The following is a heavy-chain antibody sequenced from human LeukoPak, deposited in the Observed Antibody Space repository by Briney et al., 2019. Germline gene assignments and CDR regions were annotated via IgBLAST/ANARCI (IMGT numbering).Heavy chain of an antibody. J-gene: IGHJ5*02. CDR1: GYTFTGYY. CDR2: INPNSGGT. V-gene: IGHV1-2*02. Sequence: ASVKVSCKASGYTFTGYYMHWVRQAPGQGLEWMGWINPNSGGTNYAQKFQGRVTMTRDTSISTAYMELSRLRSDDTAVYYCARDNGRAFYDFWSGPPYNWFDPWGQGTLVTVSS. D-gene: IGHD3-3*01. CDR3: ARDNGRAFYDFWSGPPYNWFDP.